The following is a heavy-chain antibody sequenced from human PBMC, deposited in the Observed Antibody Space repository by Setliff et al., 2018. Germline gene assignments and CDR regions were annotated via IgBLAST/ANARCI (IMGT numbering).Heavy chain of an antibody. Sequence: PSETLSLTCAVSGYSISSGYYWGWIRQHPGKGLEWIGCIYYSGSTYYNPSLRSRVTISVDTSKNQFSLKLSSVTAADTAVYYCARVSHYSSGCYYYYYYGRPVWCQGTTVTVSS. CDR3: ARVSHYSSGCYYYYYYGRPV. CDR2: IYYSGST. V-gene: IGHV4-38-2*01. CDR1: GYSISSGYY. J-gene: IGHJ6*02. D-gene: IGHD6-19*01.